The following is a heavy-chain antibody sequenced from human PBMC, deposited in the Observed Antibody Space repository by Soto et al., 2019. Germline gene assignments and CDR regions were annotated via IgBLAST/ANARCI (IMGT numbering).Heavy chain of an antibody. CDR1: GFTFDDYA. CDR3: AKAGGGVGYYYMDV. D-gene: IGHD1-26*01. Sequence: GGSLRLSCAASGFTFDDYAMHWVRQAPGKGLEWVSGISWNSGSIGYADSVKGRFTISRDNAKNSLYLQMNSLRAEDTALYYCAKAGGGVGYYYMDVWGKGTTVTVSS. V-gene: IGHV3-9*01. J-gene: IGHJ6*03. CDR2: ISWNSGSI.